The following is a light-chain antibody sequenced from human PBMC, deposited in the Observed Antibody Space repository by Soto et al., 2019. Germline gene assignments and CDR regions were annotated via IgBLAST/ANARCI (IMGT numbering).Light chain of an antibody. Sequence: ARIIKGGNNIGSKSVHWYQQKPGQAPALVIYYDSDRPSGIPERFSGSNSGNTATLTISRVEAGDEADYYCQVWDSSSDQGVFGTGTKVTV. CDR1: NIGSKS. CDR3: QVWDSSSDQGV. V-gene: IGLV3-21*04. CDR2: YDS. J-gene: IGLJ1*01.